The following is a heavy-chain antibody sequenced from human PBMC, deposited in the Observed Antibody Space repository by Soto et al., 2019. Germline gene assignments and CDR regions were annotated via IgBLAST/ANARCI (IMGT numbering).Heavy chain of an antibody. V-gene: IGHV3-23*01. CDR2: ISGSGGST. Sequence: GGSLRLSCAASGFTFSSYAMSWVRQAPGKGLEWVSAISGSGGSTYYADSVKGRFTISRDNSKNTLYLQMNSLRAEDTAVYYCAKTPWWTNYDILTGYYFDYWGQGTLVTVSS. CDR3: AKTPWWTNYDILTGYYFDY. D-gene: IGHD3-9*01. J-gene: IGHJ4*02. CDR1: GFTFSSYA.